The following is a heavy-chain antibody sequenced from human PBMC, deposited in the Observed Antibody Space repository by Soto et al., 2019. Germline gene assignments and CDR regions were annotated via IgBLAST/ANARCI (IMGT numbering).Heavy chain of an antibody. CDR1: GFTFSSYA. V-gene: IGHV3-23*01. CDR3: AKKAPRGGQLGYFDS. D-gene: IGHD6-6*01. CDR2: ISGSGGST. Sequence: GGSLRLSCAASGFTFSSYAMNWVRQAPGKGLEWVSAISGSGGSTFYADSVKGRFTISRDNSKNTLYMQMNSLRAEDTAVYFCAKKAPRGGQLGYFDSWGQGTLVTVSS. J-gene: IGHJ4*02.